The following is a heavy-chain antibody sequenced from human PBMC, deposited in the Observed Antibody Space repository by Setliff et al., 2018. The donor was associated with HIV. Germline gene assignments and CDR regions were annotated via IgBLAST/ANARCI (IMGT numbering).Heavy chain of an antibody. J-gene: IGHJ2*01. Sequence: SETLSLTCAVYRGSFSHYYWTWIRQSPEKGLEWIAEINQERTTFYNPSLKSRVTMSLDTSRDEVSLRLSSVTAADTATYFCASGRFNFDNVRCFDLWGPGTLVTASS. D-gene: IGHD1-20*01. CDR2: INQERTT. CDR3: ASGRFNFDNVRCFDL. V-gene: IGHV4-34*01. CDR1: RGSFSHYY.